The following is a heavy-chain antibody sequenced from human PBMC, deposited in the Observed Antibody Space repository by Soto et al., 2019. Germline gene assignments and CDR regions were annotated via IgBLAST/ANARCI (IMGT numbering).Heavy chain of an antibody. CDR2: IYSGGST. CDR1: GGIASGNY. D-gene: IGHD2-15*01. V-gene: IGHV3-53*05. CDR3: ARVPSSSGRAHFGY. Sequence: GGCVRQSCAAGGGIASGNYMSCVRQAPGKGLEWVSVIYSGGSTYYADSVKGRFTISRDNSKNTLYLQMNSLRAEDTAVYYCARVPSSSGRAHFGYWGQGTLVTVSS. J-gene: IGHJ4*02.